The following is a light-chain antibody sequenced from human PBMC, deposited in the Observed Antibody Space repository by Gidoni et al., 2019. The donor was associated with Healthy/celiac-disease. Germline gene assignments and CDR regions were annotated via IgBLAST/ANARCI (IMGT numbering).Light chain of an antibody. CDR3: IPALQIPLT. CDR1: QSLLHSTGYNY. J-gene: IGKJ4*01. CDR2: LGS. Sequence: IVVTQSGLCLLVTPGEPATISCRSRQSLLHSTGYNYLDWYRQKPGPSPKLLIYLGSNRASGVPDRFSGSGSGTDFTLKIVRVCAEDVGVYYCIPALQIPLTFXXXTKVEIK. V-gene: IGKV2-28*01.